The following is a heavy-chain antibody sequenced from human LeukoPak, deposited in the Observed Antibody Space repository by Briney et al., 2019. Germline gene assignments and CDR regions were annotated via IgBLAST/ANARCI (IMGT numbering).Heavy chain of an antibody. J-gene: IGHJ6*02. CDR3: ARDPSAAAGLYYGTDV. Sequence: GGSLRLSCAASGFTFSSYAMSWVRQAPGKGLEWVSAISGSGGSTYYADPVKGRFTISRDNSKNTLYLQMNSLRAEDTAVYYCARDPSAAAGLYYGTDVWGQGTTVTVSS. D-gene: IGHD6-13*01. V-gene: IGHV3-23*01. CDR1: GFTFSSYA. CDR2: ISGSGGST.